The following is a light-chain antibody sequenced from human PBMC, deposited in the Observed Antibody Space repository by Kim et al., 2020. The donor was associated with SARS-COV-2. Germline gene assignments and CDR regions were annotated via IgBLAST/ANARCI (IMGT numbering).Light chain of an antibody. CDR2: DDN. J-gene: IGLJ3*02. CDR1: SGSIASNY. CDR3: QSYNSTNQV. Sequence: NFMLTQPHSVSESPGKTVTISCTRSSGSIASNYVQWFQQRPGSSPTTVIYDDNQRPSGVPDRFSGSIDSSSNSASLTISGLKPEDEADYYCQSYNSTNQVFGGGTQLTVL. V-gene: IGLV6-57*01.